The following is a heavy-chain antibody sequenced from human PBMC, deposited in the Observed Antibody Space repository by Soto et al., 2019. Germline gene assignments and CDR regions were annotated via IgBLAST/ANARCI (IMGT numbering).Heavy chain of an antibody. D-gene: IGHD6-19*01. CDR3: AKAEYSSGHDAFDI. Sequence: DVQLGESGGGLVQPGRSLRLSCAASGFTFDDYAMHWVRQAPGKGLEWVSGFRWNSGSLGYADSVKGRFTISRDTAKNSLYLQKNSLKAEDTALYYCAKAEYSSGHDAFDIWGQGTMVTVSS. CDR2: FRWNSGSL. V-gene: IGHV3-9*01. J-gene: IGHJ3*02. CDR1: GFTFDDYA.